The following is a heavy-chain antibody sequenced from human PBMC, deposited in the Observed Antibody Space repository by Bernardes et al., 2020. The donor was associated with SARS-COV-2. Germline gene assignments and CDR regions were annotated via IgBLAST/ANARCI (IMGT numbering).Heavy chain of an antibody. CDR2: ISSSSRYI. Sequence: GGSLRLSWAASGFIFSRDTMKWVRQAAGRGLEWVASISSSSRYIYYADSVKGRFTISRDNAKNSLYLQMNSLRADDTAVYYCARDLGAARSLYYWAQGTLVTVSS. D-gene: IGHD6-6*01. CDR3: ARDLGAARSLYY. CDR1: GFIFSRDT. V-gene: IGHV3-21*01. J-gene: IGHJ4*02.